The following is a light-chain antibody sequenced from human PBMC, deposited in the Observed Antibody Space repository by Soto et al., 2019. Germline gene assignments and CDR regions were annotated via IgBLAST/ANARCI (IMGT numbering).Light chain of an antibody. CDR1: QSISSW. CDR3: QKYNGYPWT. Sequence: DIQMTQSPSTLSASVGDRVTITCRASQSISSWLAWYQRKPGKAPKLLIYRASILESGVPSSFSGSGSGTEFTLTISSLQPDDVATYYCQKYNGYPWTFGQGTKVEV. J-gene: IGKJ1*01. CDR2: RAS. V-gene: IGKV1-5*03.